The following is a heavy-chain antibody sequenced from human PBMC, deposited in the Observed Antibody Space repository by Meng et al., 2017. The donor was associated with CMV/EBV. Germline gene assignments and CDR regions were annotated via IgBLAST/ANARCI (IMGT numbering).Heavy chain of an antibody. CDR3: AKLRAGAVTTPY. CDR1: GFTFSSYA. Sequence: GESLKISCAASGFTFSSYAMSWVCQAPGKGLEWVSAISGSGGSTYYADSVKGRFTISRDNSKNTLYLQMNSLRAEDTAVNYCAKLRAGAVTTPYWGQGTLVTVSS. D-gene: IGHD4-17*01. J-gene: IGHJ4*02. CDR2: ISGSGGST. V-gene: IGHV3-23*01.